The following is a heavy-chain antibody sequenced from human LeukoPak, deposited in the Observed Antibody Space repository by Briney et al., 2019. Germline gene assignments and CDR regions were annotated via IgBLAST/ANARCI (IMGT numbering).Heavy chain of an antibody. CDR3: ARVALGSYNWFDP. J-gene: IGHJ5*02. Sequence: PGGSLRLSCAASGFTFSRYWMHWVRQAPGKGLVWVSRISPDGSRTTYADSVKGRFTISRDNAKNTVYQQMNSLRVEDTAVYYCARVALGSYNWFDPWGQGTLVTVSS. CDR1: GFTFSRYW. D-gene: IGHD3-10*01. V-gene: IGHV3-74*01. CDR2: ISPDGSRT.